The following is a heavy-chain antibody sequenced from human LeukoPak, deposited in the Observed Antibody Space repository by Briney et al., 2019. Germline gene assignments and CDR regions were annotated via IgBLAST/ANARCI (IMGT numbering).Heavy chain of an antibody. J-gene: IGHJ4*02. CDR2: INPNSGGT. V-gene: IGHV1-2*02. CDR3: ARDMADIVVVPANPDY. D-gene: IGHD2-2*01. Sequence: GASVKVSCKASGYTFTGYYMHWVRQAPGQGLEWMGWINPNSGGTNYAQKFQGRVTMTRDTSISTAYMELSRLRSDDTAVYYCARDMADIVVVPANPDYWGQGTLVTVSS. CDR1: GYTFTGYY.